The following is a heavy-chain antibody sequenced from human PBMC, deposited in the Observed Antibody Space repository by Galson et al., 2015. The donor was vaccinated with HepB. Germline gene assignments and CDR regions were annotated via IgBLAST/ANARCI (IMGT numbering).Heavy chain of an antibody. J-gene: IGHJ6*02. Sequence: SLRLSCATSGFTFNGFGLTRVRQAPGEGLEWVAVILYDGNNKYYADSVKGRFTISRDNSKNTLYLQMNSLRIEDTAIFYCARDQLPYSTVTTGYFFLYYVMDVWGPGTTVTVSS. V-gene: IGHV3-30*19. CDR2: ILYDGNNK. CDR1: GFTFNGFG. D-gene: IGHD4-17*01. CDR3: ARDQLPYSTVTTGYFFLYYVMDV.